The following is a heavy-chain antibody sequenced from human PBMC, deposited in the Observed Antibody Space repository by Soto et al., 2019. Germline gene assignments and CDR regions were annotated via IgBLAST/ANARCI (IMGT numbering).Heavy chain of an antibody. J-gene: IGHJ3*01. D-gene: IGHD3-22*01. CDR2: ISSSSSTI. CDR3: ASSSITMIVVGTDAFDF. Sequence: GGSLRLSCAASGFTFSSYSMNWVRQAPGKGLEWVSYISSSSSTIYYADSVKGRFTISRDNAKNSLYLQMNSLRDEDTAVYYCASSSITMIVVGTDAFDFWGQGTLVTVSS. CDR1: GFTFSSYS. V-gene: IGHV3-48*02.